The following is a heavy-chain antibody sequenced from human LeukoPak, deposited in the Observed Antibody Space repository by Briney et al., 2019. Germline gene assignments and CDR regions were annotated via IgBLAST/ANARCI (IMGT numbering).Heavy chain of an antibody. D-gene: IGHD6-13*01. J-gene: IGHJ3*02. CDR3: AREAGSSWSRGCEI. CDR2: INHSGST. Sequence: LETLSLTCAVYGGSFSGYYWSWIRQPPGKGLEWIGEINHSGSTRYNPSLKSRVTISVHETKNKFSLKQSSMTAAHTTVFYCAREAGSSWSRGCEIWG. CDR1: GGSFSGYY. V-gene: IGHV4-34*01.